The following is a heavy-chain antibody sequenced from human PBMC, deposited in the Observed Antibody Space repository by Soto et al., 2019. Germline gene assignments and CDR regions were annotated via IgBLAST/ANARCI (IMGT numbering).Heavy chain of an antibody. J-gene: IGHJ4*02. CDR1: GFIFSTYW. CDR2: IKYDGSEK. Sequence: LRLSCATSGFIFSTYWMSWVRQAPGKGLEWVAHIKYDGSEKYYMGSGKGRFTISRDNAKNSLYLQMNSLRVEDTAVYYCARDWDYWGQGTLVTVSS. CDR3: ARDWDY. V-gene: IGHV3-7*01.